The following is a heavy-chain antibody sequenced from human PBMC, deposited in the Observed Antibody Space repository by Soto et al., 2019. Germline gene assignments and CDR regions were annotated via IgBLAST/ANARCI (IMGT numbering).Heavy chain of an antibody. CDR2: VSGSGGSV. CDR3: AKGSVVGADYSYGMDV. Sequence: GGSLRLCCAAAGLTFSSYGMSWVRQAPGKGLEWVSAVSGSGGSVYYADSVRGRFTISRDNSKNTLYLQVNSLRAEDTAIYYCAKGSVVGADYSYGMDVWGQGTTVTVSS. V-gene: IGHV3-23*01. J-gene: IGHJ6*02. D-gene: IGHD2-2*01. CDR1: GLTFSSYG.